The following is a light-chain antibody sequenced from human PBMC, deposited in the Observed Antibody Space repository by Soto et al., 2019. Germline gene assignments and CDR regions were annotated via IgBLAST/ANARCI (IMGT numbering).Light chain of an antibody. J-gene: IGKJ1*01. CDR1: LFVASSY. CDR3: LQRSDWRT. CDR2: GAS. Sequence: EIVLTQSPGTLSLSPGERATLSCRSILFVASSYVGWYQQKSGQAPRLLIYGASSRATGIPDRFSGSGSGTDFTLTISRLEPEDFAVYYCLQRSDWRTFGRGTKVDIK. V-gene: IGKV3D-20*02.